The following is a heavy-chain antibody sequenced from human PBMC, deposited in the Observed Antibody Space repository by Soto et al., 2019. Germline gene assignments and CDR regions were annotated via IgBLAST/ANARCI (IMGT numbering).Heavy chain of an antibody. V-gene: IGHV1-69*06. D-gene: IGHD2-15*01. CDR2: IIPIFGTA. CDR3: ARYNCRGGSCSSLFDY. J-gene: IGHJ4*02. CDR1: GSTFNSYG. Sequence: GSSVKFSRKATGSTFNSYGISWVRQAPGQGLEWMGGIIPIFGTANYAQKFQGRVTITADKSTSTAYMELSSLRSEDTAVYYCARYNCRGGSCSSLFDYWGQGTLVTVSS.